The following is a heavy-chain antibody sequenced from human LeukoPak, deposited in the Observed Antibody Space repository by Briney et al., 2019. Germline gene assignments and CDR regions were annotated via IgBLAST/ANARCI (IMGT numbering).Heavy chain of an antibody. J-gene: IGHJ4*02. CDR2: ISWNSGSI. D-gene: IGHD1-26*01. CDR3: AKEERGRDYFDY. CDR1: GFTFDDYA. V-gene: IGHV3-9*01. Sequence: GGSLRLSCAASGFTFDDYAMRWVRQAPGKGLEWVSGISWNSGSIGYADSVKGRFTISRDNAKNSLYLQMNSLRAEDTALYYCAKEERGRDYFDYWGQGTLVTVSS.